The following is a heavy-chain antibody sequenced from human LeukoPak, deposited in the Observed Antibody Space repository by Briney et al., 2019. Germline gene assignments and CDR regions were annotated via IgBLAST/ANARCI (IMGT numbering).Heavy chain of an antibody. CDR2: ISYDGSNK. J-gene: IGHJ4*02. D-gene: IGHD3-22*01. CDR1: GFTFSSYG. Sequence: GEPLKISCAASGFTFSSYGMHWVRQAPGKGLEWVAVISYDGSNKYYADSVKGRFTISRDNSKNTLYLQMNSLRVEDTAVYYCAAASDGAIGYYYYWGQGTLVTVSS. CDR3: AAASDGAIGYYYY. V-gene: IGHV3-30*03.